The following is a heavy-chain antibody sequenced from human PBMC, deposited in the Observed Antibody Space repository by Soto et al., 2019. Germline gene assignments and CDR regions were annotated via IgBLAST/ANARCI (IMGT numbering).Heavy chain of an antibody. CDR1: GFSLSNARMG. CDR3: ARSPLYSGSSFPFDY. V-gene: IGHV2-26*01. D-gene: IGHD6-13*01. Sequence: QVTLKESGPVLVKPTETLTLTCTVSGFSLSNARMGVGWIRQPPGKALEWLAHIFSNDEKSYSTSLKSRLTISKDTSKSQVVLTMTNMDPVDTATYYCARSPLYSGSSFPFDYWGQGTLVTVSS. J-gene: IGHJ4*02. CDR2: IFSNDEK.